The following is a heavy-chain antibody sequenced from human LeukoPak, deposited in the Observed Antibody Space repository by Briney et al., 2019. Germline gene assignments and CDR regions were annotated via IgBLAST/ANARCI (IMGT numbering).Heavy chain of an antibody. CDR2: IYTSGST. CDR3: ARWQSGYSSSWIDY. Sequence: SETLSLTCTVSGGSISSYYWSWIRQPAGKGLEWIGRIYTSGSTNYNPSLKSRVTMSVDTSKNQFSLKLSSVTAADTAVYYCARWQSGYSSSWIDYWGQGTLVTVSS. CDR1: GGSISSYY. J-gene: IGHJ4*02. D-gene: IGHD6-13*01. V-gene: IGHV4-4*07.